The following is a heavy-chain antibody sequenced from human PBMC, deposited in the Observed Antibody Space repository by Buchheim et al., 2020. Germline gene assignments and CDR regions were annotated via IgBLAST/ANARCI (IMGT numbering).Heavy chain of an antibody. CDR2: INSDGSST. V-gene: IGHV3-74*01. D-gene: IGHD1-1*01. CDR1: GFTFSDLW. CDR3: ARDPLIHGGTLDY. J-gene: IGHJ4*02. Sequence: EVQLVESGGGLVQPGGSLRLSCAASGFTFSDLWMHWVRQTPGKGLMWVSRINSDGSSTIYGDSVKGRFTVSRDNAKNTLYLPMNSLRAEDTDVYFCARDPLIHGGTLDYWGQGT.